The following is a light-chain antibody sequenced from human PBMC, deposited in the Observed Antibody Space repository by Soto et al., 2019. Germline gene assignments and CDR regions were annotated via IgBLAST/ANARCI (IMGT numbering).Light chain of an antibody. V-gene: IGKV1-5*01. Sequence: DIPLTQSPSTLSASVGDRVTITCRASQRIATWLAWYQHQPGSAPKLLIYGASTLQSGVPSRFSGSGSGAEFTLTIDNLQPEDFATYYCQQYHLYWTFGPGTKVAIK. CDR3: QQYHLYWT. J-gene: IGKJ1*01. CDR1: QRIATW. CDR2: GAS.